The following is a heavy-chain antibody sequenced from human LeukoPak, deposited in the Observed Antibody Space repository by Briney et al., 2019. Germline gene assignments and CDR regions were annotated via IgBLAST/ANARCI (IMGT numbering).Heavy chain of an antibody. V-gene: IGHV3-48*01. CDR3: ARDPYSSSWSYGMDV. CDR2: ITGSSDTI. Sequence: GGSLRLSCAASGFTFSDYSMNWVRQAPGKGLEWVSWITGSSDTIFYADSVKGRFTISRDNAKNSLYLQMNSLRAEDTAVYYCARDPYSSSWSYGMDVWGQGTAVTVSS. D-gene: IGHD6-13*01. J-gene: IGHJ6*02. CDR1: GFTFSDYS.